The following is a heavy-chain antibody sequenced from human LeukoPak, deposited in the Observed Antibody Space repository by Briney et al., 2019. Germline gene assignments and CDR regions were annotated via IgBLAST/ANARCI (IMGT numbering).Heavy chain of an antibody. J-gene: IGHJ6*02. V-gene: IGHV3-23*01. D-gene: IGHD1-1*01. CDR1: GFTFSSYA. Sequence: GGSLRLSCAASGFTFSSYAMSWVRQAPGKGLEWVSAISGSGGSTYYADSVKGRFTISRDNSKNTLYLQMNSLRAEDTAIYCCARQTGYYYGMDVWGQGTTVTVSS. CDR2: ISGSGGST. CDR3: ARQTGYYYGMDV.